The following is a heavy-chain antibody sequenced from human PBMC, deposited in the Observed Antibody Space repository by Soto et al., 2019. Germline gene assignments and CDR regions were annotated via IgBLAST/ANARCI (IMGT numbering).Heavy chain of an antibody. CDR3: ASESRRGYYLEY. CDR2: IYHSGGT. CDR1: GDSISSGGYS. J-gene: IGHJ4*02. V-gene: IGHV4-30-2*01. Sequence: QLQLQESGSGLVKPSQTLSLTCAVSGDSISSGGYSWNWIRQPPGKGLEWIGSIYHSGGTDYNPSLMSRVTITVDSSNNQFSLNPTSVTAADTAVYYCASESRRGYYLEYWGQGTLVTVSS. D-gene: IGHD3-22*01.